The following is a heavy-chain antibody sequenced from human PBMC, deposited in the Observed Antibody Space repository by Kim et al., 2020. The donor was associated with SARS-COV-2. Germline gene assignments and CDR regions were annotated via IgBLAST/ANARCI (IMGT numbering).Heavy chain of an antibody. J-gene: IGHJ6*02. CDR3: ARDRSLLWFGEFYGMDV. CDR1: GYTFTSYG. D-gene: IGHD3-10*01. CDR2: ISAYNGNT. Sequence: ASVKVSCKASGYTFTSYGISWVRQAPGQGLEWMGWISAYNGNTNYAQKLQGRVTMTTDTSTSTAYMELRSLRSDDTAVYYCARDRSLLWFGEFYGMDVWGQGTTVTVSS. V-gene: IGHV1-18*01.